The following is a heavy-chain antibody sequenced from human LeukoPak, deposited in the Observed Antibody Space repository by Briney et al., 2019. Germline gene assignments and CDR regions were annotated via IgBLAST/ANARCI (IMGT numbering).Heavy chain of an antibody. CDR2: IYYSGST. CDR1: GGSISSYY. J-gene: IGHJ5*02. Sequence: ETLSLTCTVSGGSISSYYWSWIRQPPGKGLEWIGYIYYSGSTNYNPSLKRRVTISVDTSKNQFSLKLSSVTAADTAVYYCARGGTNWFDPWGQGTLVTVSS. D-gene: IGHD1-26*01. CDR3: ARGGTNWFDP. V-gene: IGHV4-59*01.